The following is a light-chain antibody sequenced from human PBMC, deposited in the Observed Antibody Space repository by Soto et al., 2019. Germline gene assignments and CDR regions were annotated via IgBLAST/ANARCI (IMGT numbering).Light chain of an antibody. Sequence: DIQMTQSPSTLSASVGDRVIITCRASQSISNWLAWYQQKPGRAPKLLIFDASSLQSGFPSRFSGSGPGTEFSLSISSLQPDDSATYYCQQLNSYYRTFGQGTKVDIK. V-gene: IGKV1-5*01. J-gene: IGKJ1*01. CDR2: DAS. CDR3: QQLNSYYRT. CDR1: QSISNW.